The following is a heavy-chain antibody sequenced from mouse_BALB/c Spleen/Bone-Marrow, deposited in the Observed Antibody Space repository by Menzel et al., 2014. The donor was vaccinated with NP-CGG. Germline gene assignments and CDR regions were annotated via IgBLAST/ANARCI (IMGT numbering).Heavy chain of an antibody. CDR2: INPYNGDT. D-gene: IGHD2-3*01. V-gene: IGHV1-20*02. CDR3: ARGGLLRAMDY. CDR1: GYSFTGYF. Sequence: DVQLQESGPELVKPGASVKISCKASGYSFTGYFMNWVMQSHGKSLEWIGRINPYNGDTFYNQKFKGKATLTVDKSSSTAHMEPRSLASEDSAVYYCARGGLLRAMDYWGQGTSVTVSS. J-gene: IGHJ4*01.